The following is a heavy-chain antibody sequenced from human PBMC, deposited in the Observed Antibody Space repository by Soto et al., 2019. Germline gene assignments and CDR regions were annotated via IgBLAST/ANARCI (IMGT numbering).Heavy chain of an antibody. CDR1: DDSISRYY. CDR2: IYHSGET. D-gene: IGHD3-10*01. CDR3: ARDQGGEFLKGSGMDV. Sequence: QVQLQESGPGLVKPSETLSLTCTVSDDSISRYYWSWIRLSPGKGLEWIGYIYHSGETNYNPSVKSRVTISVDRTKNQFSLKLSSVTAADTAGYYCARDQGGEFLKGSGMDVWGQGTTVTVSS. J-gene: IGHJ6*02. V-gene: IGHV4-59*01.